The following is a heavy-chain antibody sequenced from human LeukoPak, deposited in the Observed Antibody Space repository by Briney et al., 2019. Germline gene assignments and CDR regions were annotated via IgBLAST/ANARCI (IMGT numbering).Heavy chain of an antibody. CDR2: IYYSGGT. Sequence: PSETLSLTCTVSSGSISAYYWNWIRQPPGKGLEWIGYIYYSGGTTYNPSLKSRVTISIDTSKNQFSLNLSSVTAADTAVYYCARRSGVTIDYWGQGTLVTVSS. CDR3: ARRSGVTIDY. CDR1: SGSISAYY. J-gene: IGHJ4*02. V-gene: IGHV4-59*08.